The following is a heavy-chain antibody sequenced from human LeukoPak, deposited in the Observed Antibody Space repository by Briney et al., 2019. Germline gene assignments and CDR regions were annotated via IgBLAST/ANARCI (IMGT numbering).Heavy chain of an antibody. J-gene: IGHJ4*02. CDR2: ISSGSSTI. CDR1: GLTLSSYS. V-gene: IGHV3-48*01. Sequence: GGSLRLSRAPSGLTLSSYSMNWVRQAPRKGLESVSYISSGSSTIYYADSVKGRFTISRDNAKNSLYLQMNSLRAEDTAVYYCARDVEQWLVRVYYFDYWGQGTLVTVSS. CDR3: ARDVEQWLVRVYYFDY. D-gene: IGHD6-19*01.